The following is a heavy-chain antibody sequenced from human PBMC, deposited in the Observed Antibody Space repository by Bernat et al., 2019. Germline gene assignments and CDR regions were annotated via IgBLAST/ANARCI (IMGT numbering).Heavy chain of an antibody. Sequence: QVQLVESGGGVVQPGRSLRLSCAASGFTFSSYGMHWVRQAPGKGLEWVAVISYDGSNKYYADSVKGRFTISRDNSKNTLYLQMNSLRAEDTAVYYCAKGGGGGNSEVDYWGQVTLVTVSS. J-gene: IGHJ4*02. CDR3: AKGGGGGNSEVDY. CDR2: ISYDGSNK. CDR1: GFTFSSYG. V-gene: IGHV3-30*18. D-gene: IGHD4-23*01.